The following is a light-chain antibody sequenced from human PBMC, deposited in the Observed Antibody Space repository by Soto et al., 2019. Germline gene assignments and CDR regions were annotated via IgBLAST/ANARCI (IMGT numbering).Light chain of an antibody. CDR2: EVT. Sequence: QSALAQPASLSGSPGQPITISCTGTSSDVGAYKFVSWYQHHPGKAPKLIIFEVTNRPSGVSSRFSGSKSGNTASLTISRLLPEGEADYYCNSYTNDTTLVFGSGTKVTVL. J-gene: IGLJ6*01. CDR3: NSYTNDTTLV. V-gene: IGLV2-14*01. CDR1: SSDVGAYKF.